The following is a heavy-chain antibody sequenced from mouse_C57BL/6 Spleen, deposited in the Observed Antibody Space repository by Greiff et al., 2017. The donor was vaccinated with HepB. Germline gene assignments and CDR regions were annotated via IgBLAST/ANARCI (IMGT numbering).Heavy chain of an antibody. V-gene: IGHV1-26*01. CDR1: GYTFTDYY. J-gene: IGHJ3*01. D-gene: IGHD4-1*01. CDR3: ARNWEGRFAY. Sequence: VQLQQSGPELVKPGASVKISCKASGYTFTDYYMNWVKQSHGKSLEWIGDINPNNGGTSYNQKFKGKATLTVDKSSSTAYMELRSLTSEDSAVYYCARNWEGRFAYWGQGTLVTVSA. CDR2: INPNNGGT.